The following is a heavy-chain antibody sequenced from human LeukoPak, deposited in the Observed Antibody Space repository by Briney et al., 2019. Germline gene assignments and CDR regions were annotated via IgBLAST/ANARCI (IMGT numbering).Heavy chain of an antibody. Sequence: SETLSLTCTVSGGPISSYYWSWIRQPPGKGLEWIGYIYYSGSTNYNPSLKSRVTISVDTSKNQFSLKLSSVTAADTAVYYCARDLGNMIHDAFDIWGQGTMVTVSS. D-gene: IGHD3-16*01. CDR1: GGPISSYY. V-gene: IGHV4-59*01. J-gene: IGHJ3*02. CDR3: ARDLGNMIHDAFDI. CDR2: IYYSGST.